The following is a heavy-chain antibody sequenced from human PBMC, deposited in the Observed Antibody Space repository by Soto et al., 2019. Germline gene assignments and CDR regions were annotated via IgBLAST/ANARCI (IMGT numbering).Heavy chain of an antibody. CDR3: AREGENSGDIDF. J-gene: IGHJ4*02. V-gene: IGHV1-2*02. CDR2: INPKRGGT. Sequence: ASVKVSCKASGYTFTGYYFHWVRQAPGQGLESMGWINPKRGGTNYAQKFQGRVTMSADTSTNTAYMELSSLRSDDTAVYYCAREGENSGDIDFWGQGTLVTVSS. D-gene: IGHD1-26*01. CDR1: GYTFTGYY.